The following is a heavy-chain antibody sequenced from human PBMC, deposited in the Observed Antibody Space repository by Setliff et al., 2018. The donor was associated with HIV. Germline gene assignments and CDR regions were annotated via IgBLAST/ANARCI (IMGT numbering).Heavy chain of an antibody. V-gene: IGHV1-8*03. CDR3: AREGYNFWSGFHH. CDR2: MNPNSGNT. CDR1: GYTFTNFA. Sequence: ASVKVSCKASGYTFTNFAIHWVRQATGQGLGWMGWMNPNSGNTGYAQKFQGRVTITRNTSISTAYMELSSLRSEDTAVYYCAREGYNFWSGFHHWGQGTLVTVSS. D-gene: IGHD3-3*01. J-gene: IGHJ4*02.